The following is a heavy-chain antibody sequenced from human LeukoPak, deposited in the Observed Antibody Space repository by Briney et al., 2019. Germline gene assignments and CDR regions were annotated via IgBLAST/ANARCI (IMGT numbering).Heavy chain of an antibody. V-gene: IGHV4-34*01. CDR2: ISHSGST. J-gene: IGHJ6*04. Sequence: SETLSLTCAVYGGSFSGYYWSWIRQPPGKGLEWIGEISHSGSTNYNPPLKSRVTISVDTSKNQFSLKLNSVTAADTAVYYCARDRSSSVGRNYYNGMDVWGKGTTVTVSS. CDR1: GGSFSGYY. D-gene: IGHD6-25*01. CDR3: ARDRSSSVGRNYYNGMDV.